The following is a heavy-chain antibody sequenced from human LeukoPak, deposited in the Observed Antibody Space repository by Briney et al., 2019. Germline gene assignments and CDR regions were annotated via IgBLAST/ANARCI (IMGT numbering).Heavy chain of an antibody. CDR3: ARGYCSSTSCYRGDDAFDI. J-gene: IGHJ3*02. Sequence: SETLSLTCAVSGGTISSSKLWSWVRQPPGKGLEWIGEIYYSGSTNLNPSLKSRVTISLDKSKNQLSLKLGSMTAADTAVYYCARGYCSSTSCYRGDDAFDIWGQGTMVTVSS. CDR1: GGTISSSKL. D-gene: IGHD2-2*02. CDR2: IYYSGST. V-gene: IGHV4-4*02.